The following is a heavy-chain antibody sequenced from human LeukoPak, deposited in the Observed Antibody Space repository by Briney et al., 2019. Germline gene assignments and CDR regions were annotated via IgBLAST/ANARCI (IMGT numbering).Heavy chain of an antibody. V-gene: IGHV4-59*01. J-gene: IGHJ6*03. D-gene: IGHD1-1*01. CDR2: IYYSGTT. CDR3: ARVSWFPGTSYYYMDV. CDR1: GGSISSYY. Sequence: SETLSLTCTVSGGSISSYYWSWIRQPPGKGLDCIGYIYYSGTTNYNPSLKSRVTISLDTSKNQFSLKLTSVTAADAAVYYCARVSWFPGTSYYYMDVWGKGTTVTVSS.